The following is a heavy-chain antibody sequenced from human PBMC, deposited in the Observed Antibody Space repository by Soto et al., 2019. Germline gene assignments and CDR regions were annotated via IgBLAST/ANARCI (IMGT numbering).Heavy chain of an antibody. D-gene: IGHD1-1*01. CDR3: ARELERVFDY. J-gene: IGHJ4*02. CDR1: GFTFSRYA. Sequence: PGGSLRLSCAASGFTFSRYAMHWVRQAPGKGLEWVAVIAYDGRNKYYADSVKGRFTISRDNSKNTLYLQMNSLRIEDTAVYYCARELERVFDYWGQGTLVTVSS. CDR2: IAYDGRNK. V-gene: IGHV3-30*04.